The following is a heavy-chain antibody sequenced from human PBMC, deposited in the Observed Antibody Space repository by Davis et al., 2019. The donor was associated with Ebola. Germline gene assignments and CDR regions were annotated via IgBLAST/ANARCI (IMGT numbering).Heavy chain of an antibody. V-gene: IGHV3-30*02. D-gene: IGHD4-11*01. CDR3: ARDSDDYSFDY. J-gene: IGHJ4*02. CDR1: GLIFSNCD. Sequence: GESLKISCATSGLIFSNCDMHWVRQAPGKGLEWVAFIRYDGRSKYYADSVKGRFTISRDNAKTSLYLQMNSLRPEDTAVYYCARDSDDYSFDYWGQGTLVTVSS. CDR2: IRYDGRSK.